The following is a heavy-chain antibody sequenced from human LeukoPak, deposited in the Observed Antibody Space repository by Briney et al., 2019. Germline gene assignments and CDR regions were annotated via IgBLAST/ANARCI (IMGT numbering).Heavy chain of an antibody. J-gene: IGHJ5*02. CDR1: GFTFSSYA. CDR2: ISGSGGST. V-gene: IGHV3-23*01. CDR3: AKDAESGYCSSTSCPGGLNWFDP. D-gene: IGHD2-2*01. Sequence: GGPLRLSCAASGFTFSSYAMSWVRQAPGKGLERVSAISGSGGSTYYADSVKGRFTISRDNSKNTLYLQMNSLRAEDTAVYYCAKDAESGYCSSTSCPGGLNWFDPWGQGTLVTVSS.